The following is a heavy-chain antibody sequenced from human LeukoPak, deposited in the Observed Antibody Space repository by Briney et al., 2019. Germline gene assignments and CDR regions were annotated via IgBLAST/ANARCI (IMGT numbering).Heavy chain of an antibody. Sequence: GASVKVSCKASGYTFSCYYIYWVRQAPGQGLEWMGWINPNSGVTNYAQKFQGRVTMTRDTSISTAYMELSRLRSDDTAVYYCARAITDRDYWGQGTLVTVSS. CDR3: ARAITDRDY. CDR2: INPNSGVT. J-gene: IGHJ4*02. CDR1: GYTFSCYY. V-gene: IGHV1-2*02.